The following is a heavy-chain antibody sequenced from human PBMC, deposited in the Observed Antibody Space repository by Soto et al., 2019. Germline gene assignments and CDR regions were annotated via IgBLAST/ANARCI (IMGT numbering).Heavy chain of an antibody. CDR3: ARRRRDTAMAAPYDY. V-gene: IGHV1-3*01. D-gene: IGHD5-18*01. Sequence: ASVKVSCKASGYTFTSYAMHWVRQAPGQRLEWMGWINAGNGNTKYSQKFQGRVTITRDTSASTAYMELSSLRSEDTAVYYCARRRRDTAMAAPYDYWGQGTLVTVSS. J-gene: IGHJ4*02. CDR2: INAGNGNT. CDR1: GYTFTSYA.